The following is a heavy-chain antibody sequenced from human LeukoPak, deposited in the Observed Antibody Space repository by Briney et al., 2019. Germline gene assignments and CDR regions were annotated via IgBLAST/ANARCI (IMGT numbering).Heavy chain of an antibody. Sequence: GGSLRLSCAASEFTFSSSAMSWVRQAPGKGLEWVSLINAAGGSTFYADFVKGRFTISRYNSKNTLYLQMNSLRAEDTALYYCAKDAPTSGWDFDSWGQGTLVTVSS. CDR1: EFTFSSSA. D-gene: IGHD6-19*01. CDR2: INAAGGST. J-gene: IGHJ4*02. V-gene: IGHV3-23*01. CDR3: AKDAPTSGWDFDS.